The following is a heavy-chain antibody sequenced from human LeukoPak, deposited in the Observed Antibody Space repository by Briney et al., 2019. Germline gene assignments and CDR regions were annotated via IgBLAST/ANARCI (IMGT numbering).Heavy chain of an antibody. CDR3: ARKQVTTDNWFDP. Sequence: GESLKISCKGSGYSFTSYWIGWVRQIPGKGLEWIGIIYPGDSDTRYSPSFQGQVTISADKSISTAYLQSSSLKASDTAMYYCARKQVTTDNWFDPWGQGTMVTVSS. CDR1: GYSFTSYW. V-gene: IGHV5-51*01. J-gene: IGHJ5*02. D-gene: IGHD4-11*01. CDR2: IYPGDSDT.